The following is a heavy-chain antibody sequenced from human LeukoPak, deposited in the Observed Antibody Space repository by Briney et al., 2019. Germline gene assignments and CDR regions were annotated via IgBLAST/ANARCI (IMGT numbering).Heavy chain of an antibody. J-gene: IGHJ6*02. CDR1: GDSISSEGVY. CDR3: ARHVSSGWDYYYGLDV. V-gene: IGHV4-39*01. D-gene: IGHD6-19*01. Sequence: SETLSLTCTVSGDSISSEGVYWTWTRQPPGKGLDWIVSIYYTGSTYYSLSFRSRITISVDTSKNQFSLRVNSLTSADTAVYYCARHVSSGWDYYYGLDVWGQGTAVSVYS. CDR2: IYYTGST.